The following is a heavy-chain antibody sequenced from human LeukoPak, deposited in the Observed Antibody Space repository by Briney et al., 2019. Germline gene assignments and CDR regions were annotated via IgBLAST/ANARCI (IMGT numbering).Heavy chain of an antibody. CDR3: ARVLSWFDP. V-gene: IGHV4-39*01. CDR2: IYYSGST. CDR1: GGSISSSSYY. Sequence: SETLSLTCTVSGGSISSSSYYWGWICQPPGKGLEWIGSIYYSGSTYYNPSLKSRVTISVDTSKNQFSLKLSSVTAADTAVYYCARVLSWFDPWGQGTLVTVSS. J-gene: IGHJ5*02.